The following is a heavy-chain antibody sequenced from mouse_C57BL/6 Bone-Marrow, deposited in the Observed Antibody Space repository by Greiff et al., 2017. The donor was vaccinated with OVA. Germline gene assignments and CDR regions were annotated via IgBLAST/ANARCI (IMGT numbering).Heavy chain of an antibody. Sequence: EVQGVESGGGLVQPKGSLKLSCAASGFSFNTYAMNWVRQAPGKGLEWVARIRSKSNNYATYYADSVKDRFTISRDDSESMLYLQMNNLKTEDTAMYYCVGRRFYDGYSYYYAMDYWGQGTSVTVSS. CDR3: VGRRFYDGYSYYYAMDY. CDR1: GFSFNTYA. J-gene: IGHJ4*01. CDR2: IRSKSNNYAT. D-gene: IGHD2-3*01. V-gene: IGHV10-1*01.